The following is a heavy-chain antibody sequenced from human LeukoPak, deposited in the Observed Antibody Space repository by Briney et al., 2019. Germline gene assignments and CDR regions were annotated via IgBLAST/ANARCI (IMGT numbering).Heavy chain of an antibody. D-gene: IGHD1-1*01. Sequence: GGSLRLSCAASGFTFSTHSMNWVRQAPGKGLEWVSYINHDGNDIYYGESVKGRFTISRDNAKNSLYLQIHTLRAEDTAVYYCAGDGTGVLPGDAFDIWSQGTMVTVSS. J-gene: IGHJ3*02. CDR2: INHDGNDI. CDR3: AGDGTGVLPGDAFDI. CDR1: GFTFSTHS. V-gene: IGHV3-21*05.